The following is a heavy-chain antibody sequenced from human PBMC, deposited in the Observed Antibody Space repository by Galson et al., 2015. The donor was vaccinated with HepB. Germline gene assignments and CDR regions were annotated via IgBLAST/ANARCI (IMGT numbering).Heavy chain of an antibody. CDR1: GFTFDDYA. CDR2: ISWNSGSI. D-gene: IGHD2-15*01. Sequence: SLRLSCAASGFTFDDYAMHWVRQAPGKGLEWVSGISWNSGSIGYADSVKGRFTISRDNAKNSLYLQMNSLRAEDTALYYCAKGGVVVAATPHDYWGQGTLVTVSS. CDR3: AKGGVVVAATPHDY. J-gene: IGHJ4*02. V-gene: IGHV3-9*01.